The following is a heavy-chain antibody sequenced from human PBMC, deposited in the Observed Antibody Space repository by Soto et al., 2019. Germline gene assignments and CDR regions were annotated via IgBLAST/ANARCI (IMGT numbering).Heavy chain of an antibody. CDR3: ARYLGGWTAFDI. Sequence: QVQLQESGPGLVKPSETLSLTCTVSGGSISPYSWNWIRQPPGKGLEWIGYIYYSGSTNYNPSLQSRVTISVDTSKNQFSLNLSSVTAADTAVYYCARYLGGWTAFDIWGLGTMVTASS. D-gene: IGHD3-16*01. V-gene: IGHV4-59*01. CDR2: IYYSGST. CDR1: GGSISPYS. J-gene: IGHJ3*02.